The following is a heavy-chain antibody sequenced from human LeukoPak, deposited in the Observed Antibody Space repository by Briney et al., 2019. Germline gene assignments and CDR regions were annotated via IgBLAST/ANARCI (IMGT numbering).Heavy chain of an antibody. Sequence: GGSLRLSCAASRFTFSDEGMHWVRQAPGKGLEWVSFIHVDANEIYYADSVKGRFTISRDSSKNTLHLQMNSLRAEDTAVYYCARDMFYYDSSGYYYIPNFDYWGQGTLVTVSS. CDR1: RFTFSDEG. V-gene: IGHV3-30*02. CDR2: IHVDANEI. J-gene: IGHJ4*02. CDR3: ARDMFYYDSSGYYYIPNFDY. D-gene: IGHD3-22*01.